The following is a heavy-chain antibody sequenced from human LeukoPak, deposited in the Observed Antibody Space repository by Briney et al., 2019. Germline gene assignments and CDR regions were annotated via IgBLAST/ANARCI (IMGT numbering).Heavy chain of an antibody. D-gene: IGHD1-7*01. CDR2: IIPIFGTA. CDR1: GYTFTSYG. Sequence: ASVKVSCKASGYTFTSYGISWVRQAPGQGLEWMGGIIPIFGTANYAQKFQGRVTITADESTSTAYMELSSLRSEDTAVYYCARGPGAGTTIWFDPWGQGTLVTVSS. CDR3: ARGPGAGTTIWFDP. V-gene: IGHV1-69*13. J-gene: IGHJ5*02.